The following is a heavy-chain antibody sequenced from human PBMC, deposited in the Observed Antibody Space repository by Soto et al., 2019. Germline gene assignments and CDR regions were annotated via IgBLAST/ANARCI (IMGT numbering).Heavy chain of an antibody. CDR3: AGWGTRGGFDL. D-gene: IGHD3-16*01. Sequence: QVQLVESGGGVVQPGTSLRLSCAASGFRFKSFVMHWVRQAPGKGLEWVAFTSYDGNNKDYGDSVKGRFTVSRDNSQNTLHHQMDFLRPEHTALYYCAGWGTRGGFDLGGEGTVVSVSP. CDR1: GFRFKSFV. CDR2: TSYDGNNK. J-gene: IGHJ4*02. V-gene: IGHV3-30*19.